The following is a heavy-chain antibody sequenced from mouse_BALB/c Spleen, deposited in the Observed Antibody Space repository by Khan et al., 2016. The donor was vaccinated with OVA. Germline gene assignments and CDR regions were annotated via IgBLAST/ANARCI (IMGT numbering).Heavy chain of an antibody. J-gene: IGHJ4*01. CDR1: GFSLTSYG. CDR3: AKCTPDYYSMDY. V-gene: IGHV2-3*01. Sequence: QVQLKQSGPGLVAPSQSLSITCTVSGFSLTSYGVSWVRQPPGKGLEWLGVIWGDGSTNYHSTLISRLIISKDNSKSPVFLKLNSLQADDTATDYCAKCTPDYYSMDYWGQGTSVTVSS. CDR2: IWGDGST.